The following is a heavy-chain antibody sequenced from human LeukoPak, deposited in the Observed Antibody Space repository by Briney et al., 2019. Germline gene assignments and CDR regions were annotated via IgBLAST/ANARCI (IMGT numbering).Heavy chain of an antibody. CDR3: ARTKSEPTYGQHHGLDN. CDR1: GNTFTDHY. D-gene: IGHD3-10*01. CDR2: ISTSGRTI. Sequence: GGSLRLSCAASGNTFTDHYMNWIRQAPGKGLEWLSYISTSGRTIAYADSVKGRFTISRDNAKNSLYLQMNSLRADDTAVYYCARTKSEPTYGQHHGLDNWGQGTLVTVSS. V-gene: IGHV3-11*01. J-gene: IGHJ4*02.